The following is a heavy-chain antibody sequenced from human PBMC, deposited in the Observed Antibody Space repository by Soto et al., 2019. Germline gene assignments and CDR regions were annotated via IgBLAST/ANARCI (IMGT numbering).Heavy chain of an antibody. CDR2: IRGRSNYV. CDR1: GFTFSTYT. CDR3: AREDGVVGSSSAFDH. D-gene: IGHD1-26*01. V-gene: IGHV3-21*01. J-gene: IGHJ4*02. Sequence: EVQVVESGGGLVKPGGSRRLSCVFSGFTFSTYTMNWVRQAPGKGLAWVSSIRGRSNYVYYADSVKGRFTISRDNAKNALSLQMNRLRAEDTAIYYCAREDGVVGSSSAFDHWGLGTLVTVSS.